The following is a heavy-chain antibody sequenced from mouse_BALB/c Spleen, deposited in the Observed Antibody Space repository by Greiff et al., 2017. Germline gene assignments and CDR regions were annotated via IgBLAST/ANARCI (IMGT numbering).Heavy chain of an antibody. CDR3: ARGIYDGSYFDY. Sequence: VQLQQSGAELVRPGSSVKISCKASGYAFSSYWMNWVKQRPGQGLEWIGQIYPGDGDTNYNGKFKGKATLTADKSSSTAYMQLSSLTSEDSAVYFCARGIYDGSYFDYWGQGTTLTVSS. CDR1: GYAFSSYW. J-gene: IGHJ2*01. V-gene: IGHV1-80*01. D-gene: IGHD2-3*01. CDR2: IYPGDGDT.